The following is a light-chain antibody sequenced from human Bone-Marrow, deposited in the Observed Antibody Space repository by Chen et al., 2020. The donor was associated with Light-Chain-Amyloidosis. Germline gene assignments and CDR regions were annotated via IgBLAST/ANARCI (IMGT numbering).Light chain of an antibody. J-gene: IGLJ3*02. CDR2: DDS. V-gene: IGLV3-21*02. CDR1: NIGSTS. CDR3: RVWDRSSGRPV. Sequence: SYVLTQPSSVSVAPGQTATIACGGNNIGSTSVHWYQQTPGQAPLLVVYDDSDRPSGIPERLSGSNSGNTATLAISRVEAGDEADYYCRVWDRSSGRPVFGGGTKLTVL.